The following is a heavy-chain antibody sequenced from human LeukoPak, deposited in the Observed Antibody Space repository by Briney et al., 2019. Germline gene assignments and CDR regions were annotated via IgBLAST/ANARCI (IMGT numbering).Heavy chain of an antibody. V-gene: IGHV4-59*01. Sequence: SETLSLTCTVSGGSISSYYWSWIRQPRGKGLAWIGYIYYSGSTNYNPSLKSRVTISVDTSKNQFSLKLSSVTAADTAVYYCARGDYYDSSGYFDYWGQGTLVTVSS. CDR3: ARGDYYDSSGYFDY. D-gene: IGHD3-22*01. J-gene: IGHJ4*02. CDR2: IYYSGST. CDR1: GGSISSYY.